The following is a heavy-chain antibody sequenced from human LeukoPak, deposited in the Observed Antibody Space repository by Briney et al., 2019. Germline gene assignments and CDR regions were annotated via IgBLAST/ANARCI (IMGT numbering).Heavy chain of an antibody. CDR1: GDSISSYY. J-gene: IGHJ4*02. V-gene: IGHV4-59*12. CDR3: AREGGPYRPLDY. Sequence: SETLSLTCTVSGDSISSYYWSWIRQPPGKGLEWIGEVNLQGSTNYNPSLMRRVAISVDTSANHVSLQLTSVTAADTAVYYCAREGGPYRPLDYSGQGTLVTVSS. CDR2: VNLQGST.